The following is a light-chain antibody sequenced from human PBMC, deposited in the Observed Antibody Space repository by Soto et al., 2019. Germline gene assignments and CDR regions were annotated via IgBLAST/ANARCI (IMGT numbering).Light chain of an antibody. CDR2: GAS. J-gene: IGKJ1*01. Sequence: EIVLSQSPGIMSLSPEERATLSCRASQSVPNTYFAWYQQKPGQPPRLLISGASHRATGIPDRFSGSGSGTDFTLTISRLEPEDFAVYFCQQFGNSPWTFGQGTRVEI. V-gene: IGKV3-20*01. CDR3: QQFGNSPWT. CDR1: QSVPNTY.